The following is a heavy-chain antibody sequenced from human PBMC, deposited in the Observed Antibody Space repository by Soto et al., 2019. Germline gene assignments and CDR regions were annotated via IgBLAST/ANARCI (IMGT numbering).Heavy chain of an antibody. J-gene: IGHJ4*02. Sequence: GSLRLSCAASGVTFSNYAMTWVRQVPGEGPQWVSSISKSGGTTYYADSVKGRFTTSRDNSKNTLYLQMNSLRAKDTAIYYCAKGSFGFDYWGQGTLVTVSS. V-gene: IGHV3-23*01. CDR2: ISKSGGTT. CDR3: AKGSFGFDY. CDR1: GVTFSNYA. D-gene: IGHD3-10*01.